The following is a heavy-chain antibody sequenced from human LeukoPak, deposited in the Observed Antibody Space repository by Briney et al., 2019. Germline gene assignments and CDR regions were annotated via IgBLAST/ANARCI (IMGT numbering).Heavy chain of an antibody. CDR1: GFTFSNYW. J-gene: IGHJ4*02. D-gene: IGHD2-2*02. Sequence: GGTLRLSCAASGFTFSNYWMHWVRQAPGKGLVWVSRINSDGSDTTYADSVKGRFTISRDNAKNTLYLQMNSLRAEDTAVYYCASYPGCSSTSCYSYWGQGTLVIVSS. CDR2: INSDGSDT. CDR3: ASYPGCSSTSCYSY. V-gene: IGHV3-74*01.